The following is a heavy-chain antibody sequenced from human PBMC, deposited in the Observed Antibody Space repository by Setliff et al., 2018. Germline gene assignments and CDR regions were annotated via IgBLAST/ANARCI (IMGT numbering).Heavy chain of an antibody. Sequence: SVKVSCKASGYTFTSYAMNWVRQAPGQGLEWMGWIIPILGIANYAQKFQGRVTITRDTSASTAYMELSSLRSEDTAVYYCARAGLLPNWFDPWGQGTLVTVSS. CDR2: IIPILGIA. V-gene: IGHV1-69*10. J-gene: IGHJ5*02. CDR1: GYTFTSYA. CDR3: ARAGLLPNWFDP. D-gene: IGHD2-21*02.